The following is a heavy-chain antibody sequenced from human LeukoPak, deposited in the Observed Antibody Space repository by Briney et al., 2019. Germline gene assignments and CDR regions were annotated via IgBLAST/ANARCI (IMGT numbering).Heavy chain of an antibody. CDR3: ARVEDRSSSFDY. CDR1: GFIFTNYW. V-gene: IGHV3-7*01. Sequence: PGGSLRLSCAASGFIFTNYWMSWVRQAPGKGLEWVANIKEDGSEKYYVDSVKGRFTIPRDNADNSLYLHMNGLRADDTGVYYCARVEDRSSSFDYWGQGTLVTVSS. J-gene: IGHJ4*02. D-gene: IGHD6-13*01. CDR2: IKEDGSEK.